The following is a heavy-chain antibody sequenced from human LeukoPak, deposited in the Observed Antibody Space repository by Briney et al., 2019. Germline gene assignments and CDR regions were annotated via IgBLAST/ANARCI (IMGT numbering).Heavy chain of an antibody. D-gene: IGHD3-3*01. CDR1: GFTFSNYG. J-gene: IGHJ4*02. CDR3: AKDSWKRTIPREIFDY. CDR2: ISTSGGST. V-gene: IGHV3-23*01. Sequence: GGSLRLSCAASGFTFSNYGMTWVRQAPGKGLEWVSTISTSGGSTYYADSVKGRFTLSRDNSKNTLYLHMNSLRAEDTAVYYCAKDSWKRTIPREIFDYWGQGTLVTVSS.